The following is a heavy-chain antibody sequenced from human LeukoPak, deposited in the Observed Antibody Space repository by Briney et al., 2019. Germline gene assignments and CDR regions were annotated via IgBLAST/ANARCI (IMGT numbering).Heavy chain of an antibody. CDR2: ISSSSSTT. D-gene: IGHD4-11*01. J-gene: IGHJ4*02. CDR1: GFTFSSYA. V-gene: IGHV3-48*02. Sequence: GGSLRLSCVASGFTFSSYAMSWVRQAPGEGLEWVSYISSSSSTTYYADSVKGRFTISRDNAKNSLYLQMNSLRDEDTAVYYCASQNSPSDYWGQGTLVTVSS. CDR3: ASQNSPSDY.